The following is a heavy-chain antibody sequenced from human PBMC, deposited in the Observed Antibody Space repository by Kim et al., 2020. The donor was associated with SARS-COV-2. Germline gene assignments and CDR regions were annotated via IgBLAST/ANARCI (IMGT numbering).Heavy chain of an antibody. D-gene: IGHD3-10*01. CDR3: AKLGLLLSELDY. CDR2: ISYDGSNK. CDR1: GFTFSSYG. J-gene: IGHJ4*02. Sequence: GGSLRLSCAASGFTFSSYGMHWVRQAPGKGLEWVAVISYDGSNKYYADSVKGRFTISRDNSKNTLYLQMNSLRAEDTAVYYCAKLGLLLSELDYWGQGTLVTVSS. V-gene: IGHV3-30*18.